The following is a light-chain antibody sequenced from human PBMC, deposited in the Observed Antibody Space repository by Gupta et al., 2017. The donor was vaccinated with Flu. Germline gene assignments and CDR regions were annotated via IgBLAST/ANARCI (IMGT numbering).Light chain of an antibody. CDR1: QSLRHSNGYNY. CDR2: LGS. CDR3: RQALQTPLT. V-gene: IGKV2-28*01. Sequence: DIVMTQSPLSLPVTPGEPASISCRSSQSLRHSNGYNYLDWYLQKPGQSPQLLIYLGSTRASGVPDRFSGSGSGTDFTLKISRVEAEDVGVYYCRQALQTPLTFGQGTRLEIK. J-gene: IGKJ5*01.